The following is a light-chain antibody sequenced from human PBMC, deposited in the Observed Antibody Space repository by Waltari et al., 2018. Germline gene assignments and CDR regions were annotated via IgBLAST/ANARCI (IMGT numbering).Light chain of an antibody. V-gene: IGKV1-39*01. Sequence: DIQMTQSPSSLSASVGDRVTITCRASQSISSYLNWYQQKPGKAPKLLIYAASSLQSWVPSRFSGSGSGTDFTLTISGLQPEDLATYDCQQSYSTPPTFGQGTKVEIK. CDR1: QSISSY. J-gene: IGKJ1*01. CDR3: QQSYSTPPT. CDR2: AAS.